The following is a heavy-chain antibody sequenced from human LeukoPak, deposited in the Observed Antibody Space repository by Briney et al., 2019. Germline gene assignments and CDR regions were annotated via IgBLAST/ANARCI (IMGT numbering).Heavy chain of an antibody. D-gene: IGHD3-10*01. CDR2: INHSGST. CDR3: ARLAYGSGSYYYYYYMDV. Sequence: SETLSLTCAVYGGSFSAYYWSWIRQPPGKGLEWIGEINHSGSTDYNPSLKSRVTISVDTSKNHFSLKLTSVTAADTAVYYCARLAYGSGSYYYYYYMDVWGKGTTVTISS. V-gene: IGHV4-34*01. J-gene: IGHJ6*03. CDR1: GGSFSAYY.